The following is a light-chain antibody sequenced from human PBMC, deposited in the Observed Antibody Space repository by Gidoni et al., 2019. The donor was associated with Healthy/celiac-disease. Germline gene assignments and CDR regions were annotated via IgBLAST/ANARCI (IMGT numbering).Light chain of an antibody. CDR2: GAS. J-gene: IGKJ4*01. CDR3: QQYGSAPLT. Sequence: EIVLTQSPGPLSLSPGERATLSCRASLSVSSSYLAWYQQKPGQAPRLLIYGASSRATGIPDRFSGSGSGTDFTLTISRLEPEDVAFYYCQQYGSAPLTFGGGTKVEIK. V-gene: IGKV3-20*01. CDR1: LSVSSSY.